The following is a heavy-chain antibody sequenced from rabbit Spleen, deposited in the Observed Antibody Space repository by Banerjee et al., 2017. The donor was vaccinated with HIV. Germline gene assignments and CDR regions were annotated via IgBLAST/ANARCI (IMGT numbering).Heavy chain of an antibody. D-gene: IGHD1-1*01. V-gene: IGHV1S40*01. CDR2: IYTGNVKT. CDR1: GFDFSRGYD. CDR3: ARDSGDWCFDV. J-gene: IGHJ2*01. Sequence: QSLEESGGDLVKPGASLTLTCKASGFDFSRGYDMCWVRQAPGKGLEWIGCIYTGNVKTYYASWAKGRFTISKTSSTTVTLQMTSLTVADTATYFCARDSGDWCFDVWGPGTLVTVS.